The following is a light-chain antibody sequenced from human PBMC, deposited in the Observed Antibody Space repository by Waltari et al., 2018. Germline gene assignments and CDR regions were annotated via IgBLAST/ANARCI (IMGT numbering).Light chain of an antibody. V-gene: IGKV3-11*01. J-gene: IGKJ4*01. Sequence: RASQSVGTYLAWYQQRPGQSPRLLIYDASYRATGIPARFSGSGSETDFTLTISSLQPEDFAVYYCQQRRNWPLTFGGGTRVQI. CDR1: QSVGTY. CDR3: QQRRNWPLT. CDR2: DAS.